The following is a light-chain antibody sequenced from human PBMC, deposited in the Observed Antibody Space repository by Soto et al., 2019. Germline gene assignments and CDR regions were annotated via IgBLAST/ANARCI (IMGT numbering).Light chain of an antibody. CDR3: QSYDSSLSGYV. CDR1: SSNTGAGYD. V-gene: IGLV1-40*01. CDR2: GNS. J-gene: IGLJ1*01. Sequence: QAVVTQPPSVSGAPGQRVTISCTGSSSNTGAGYDVHWYQQLPGTAPKVLIYGNSNRPSGVPDRFSGSKSGTSASLAITGLQAEDEADYYCQSYDSSLSGYVFGTGTKLTVL.